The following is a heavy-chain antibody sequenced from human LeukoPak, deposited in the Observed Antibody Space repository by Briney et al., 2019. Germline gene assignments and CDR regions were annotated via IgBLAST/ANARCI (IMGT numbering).Heavy chain of an antibody. J-gene: IGHJ4*02. V-gene: IGHV1-69*01. D-gene: IGHD3-9*01. Sequence: SVKVSCKASGGTFSSYAISWVRQAPGQGLEWMGGIIPIFGTANYAQKFQGRVTITADESTSTAYMELSSLRSEDTAVYYCASNPNYYDILTGSTPKYYFDYWGQGTLVTASS. CDR2: IIPIFGTA. CDR1: GGTFSSYA. CDR3: ASNPNYYDILTGSTPKYYFDY.